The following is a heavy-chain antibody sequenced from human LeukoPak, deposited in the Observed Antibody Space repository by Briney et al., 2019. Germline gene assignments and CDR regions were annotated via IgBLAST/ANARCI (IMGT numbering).Heavy chain of an antibody. CDR2: INQDGSDK. J-gene: IGHJ4*02. CDR1: GFTLSSYW. CDR3: ARANYYDSSGYGDY. Sequence: GGSLRLSCAASGFTLSSYWMSWVRQAPGKGLEWVANINQDGSDKYYVDSVKGRFTISRDNAKNSLYLQMNSLRAEDTAVYYCARANYYDSSGYGDYWGQGTLVAVSS. D-gene: IGHD3-22*01. V-gene: IGHV3-7*03.